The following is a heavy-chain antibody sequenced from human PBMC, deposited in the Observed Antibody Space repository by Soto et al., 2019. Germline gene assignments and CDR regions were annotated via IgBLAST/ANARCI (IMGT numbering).Heavy chain of an antibody. V-gene: IGHV4-31*03. Sequence: SETLSLTCTVSGGSNIRDGYYWSWIRQHPGKGLEWIAYISYSGSSYSNPSLKSRVTISADTSKNQFSLRLTSVTAADTAVYFCARATPAGSADFWGQGTPVTVSS. CDR2: ISYSGSS. CDR3: ARATPAGSADF. J-gene: IGHJ4*02. D-gene: IGHD2-2*01. CDR1: GGSNIRDGYY.